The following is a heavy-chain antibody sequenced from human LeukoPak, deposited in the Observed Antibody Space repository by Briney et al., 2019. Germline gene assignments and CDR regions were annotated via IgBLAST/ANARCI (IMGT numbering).Heavy chain of an antibody. CDR1: GFTFSNYA. CDR3: TADGICYDYAWGNYASFDY. J-gene: IGHJ4*02. Sequence: GGSLRLSCAASGFTFSNYAMSWVRQAPGKGLEWISTISDSDVSTYYADSVKGRFTISRDNSKNTLYLQMNSLRAEDTAVYYCTADGICYDYAWGNYASFDYWGQGTLVTVSS. V-gene: IGHV3-23*01. D-gene: IGHD3-16*01. CDR2: ISDSDVST.